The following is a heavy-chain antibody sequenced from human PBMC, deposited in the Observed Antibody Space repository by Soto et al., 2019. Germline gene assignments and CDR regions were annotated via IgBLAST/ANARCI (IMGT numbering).Heavy chain of an antibody. CDR1: GGSISNHY. CDR3: AIYYGGDYFSPAVYASDI. J-gene: IGHJ3*02. CDR2: IHYSGTT. Sequence: PSETLSLTCTVSGGSISNHYWSWIRQPPGKGLEWIGHIHYSGTTNYNASLKSRLTMSIDPSKNEFSLRLTSVTAADTAVYYCAIYYGGDYFSPAVYASDIWGPGTMVTVSS. V-gene: IGHV4-59*08. D-gene: IGHD2-21*01.